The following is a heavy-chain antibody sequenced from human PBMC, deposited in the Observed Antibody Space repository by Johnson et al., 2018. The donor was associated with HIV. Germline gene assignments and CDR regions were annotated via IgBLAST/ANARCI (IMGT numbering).Heavy chain of an antibody. CDR2: ISSSGGTI. V-gene: IGHV3-11*01. D-gene: IGHD2-8*02. Sequence: QVQLVESGGGLVQPGGSLRLSCAVSGFTFSDFYMSWIRQAPGKGLEWVSYISSSGGTIYYADSVKGRFTISRDNAKNSLYLQMNSLRAEDTAVYYCARGPSQLYWPDVAFDIWGQGTTVTVSS. J-gene: IGHJ3*02. CDR1: GFTFSDFY. CDR3: ARGPSQLYWPDVAFDI.